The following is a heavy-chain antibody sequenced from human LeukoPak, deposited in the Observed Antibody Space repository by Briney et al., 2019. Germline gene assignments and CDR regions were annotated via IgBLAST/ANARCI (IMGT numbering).Heavy chain of an antibody. Sequence: PGGSLRLSCAASGFTFSNCDMTWVRQAPGKGLEWVSRISTSGGSPYYADSVKGRFTISRDNSKNTLYLQMNSLRAEDTAVYYCARAYSTGELFFDYWGQGTLVTVSS. D-gene: IGHD3-10*01. V-gene: IGHV3-23*01. CDR1: GFTFSNCD. CDR2: ISTSGGSP. CDR3: ARAYSTGELFFDY. J-gene: IGHJ4*02.